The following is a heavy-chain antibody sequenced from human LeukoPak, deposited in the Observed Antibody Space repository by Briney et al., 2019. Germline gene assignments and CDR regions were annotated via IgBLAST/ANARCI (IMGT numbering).Heavy chain of an antibody. V-gene: IGHV3-48*04. J-gene: IGHJ4*02. CDR2: ISSGDTAE. CDR3: ARDTLNGPFVISLDY. D-gene: IGHD3-9*01. CDR1: GFTLTSYW. Sequence: PGGSLRLSCAASGFTLTSYWMHWVRQAPGKGLEWVSHISSGDTAEYYVDSVRGRFTMSRDNAKNLLFLQMNSLRAEDTAVYYCARDTLNGPFVISLDYWGQGALVTVSS.